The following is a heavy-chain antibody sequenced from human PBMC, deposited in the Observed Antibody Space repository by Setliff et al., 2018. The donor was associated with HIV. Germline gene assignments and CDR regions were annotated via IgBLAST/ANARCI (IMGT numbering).Heavy chain of an antibody. CDR2: IHTTGSP. J-gene: IGHJ4*02. V-gene: IGHV4-4*08. D-gene: IGHD1-7*01. Sequence: SETLSLTCTISGVYISNYHWGWIRQPPGRGLEWIGSIHTTGSPKNNPSLQSRVSISIDMAKSLFSLELSSVTAADTAFYYCARHPNEEAQRNYKFDSWGQGTLVTVSS. CDR3: ARHPNEEAQRNYKFDS. CDR1: GVYISNYH.